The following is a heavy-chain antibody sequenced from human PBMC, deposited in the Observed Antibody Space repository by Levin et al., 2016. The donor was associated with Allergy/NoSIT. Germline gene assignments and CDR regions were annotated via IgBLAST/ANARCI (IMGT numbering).Heavy chain of an antibody. CDR3: AWITMIRGVREFARGMDV. CDR2: INLGGGNR. D-gene: IGHD3-10*01. V-gene: IGHV1-46*03. J-gene: IGHJ6*02. Sequence: WVRQAPGQGLEWMGVINLGGGNRNYAQKFQDRVTMTRDTSTSTVYMELSSLKSEDTAVYYCAWITMIRGVREFARGMDVWGQGTTVTVSS.